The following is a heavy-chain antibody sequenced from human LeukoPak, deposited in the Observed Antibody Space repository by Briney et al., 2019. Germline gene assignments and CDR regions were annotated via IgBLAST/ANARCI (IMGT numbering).Heavy chain of an antibody. Sequence: SETLSLTCAVYGGSFSGYYWSWIRQPPGKGLEWIGEINHSGSTNYNPSLKSRVTISVDTSKNQFSLKLSSVTAADTAVYYCARGLLDDILTGYSGRWFDPWGQGTLVTVSS. CDR1: GGSFSGYY. CDR3: ARGLLDDILTGYSGRWFDP. CDR2: INHSGST. D-gene: IGHD3-9*01. J-gene: IGHJ5*02. V-gene: IGHV4-34*01.